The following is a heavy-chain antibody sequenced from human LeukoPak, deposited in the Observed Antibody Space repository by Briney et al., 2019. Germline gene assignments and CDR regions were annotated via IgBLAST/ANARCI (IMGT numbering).Heavy chain of an antibody. CDR1: RFSFSLYN. J-gene: IGHJ4*02. D-gene: IGHD6-19*01. Sequence: GGSLRLSCAASRFSFSLYNMNWVRQPPGKGLEWVSAISGSGYSTYYADSVKGRFTISRDNSKNTLYLQMTSLSAEDTAVYFCAKTRGAVAGTSDCWGQGTLVTVSS. CDR3: AKTRGAVAGTSDC. V-gene: IGHV3-23*01. CDR2: ISGSGYST.